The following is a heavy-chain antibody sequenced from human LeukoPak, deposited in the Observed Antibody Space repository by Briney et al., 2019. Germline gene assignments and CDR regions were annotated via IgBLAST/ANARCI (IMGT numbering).Heavy chain of an antibody. V-gene: IGHV4-61*02. CDR2: IYTSGST. J-gene: IGHJ4*02. D-gene: IGHD3-3*01. CDR3: ARARRGYDFWSGYPTFAY. CDR1: GGSISSGSYY. Sequence: SETLSLTCTVSGGSISSGSYYWSWVRQPAGKGLEWIRRIYTSGSTNYNPSLKSLVTISVDTSKNKFSLKLSSVTAADTAVYYCARARRGYDFWSGYPTFAYWGQGTLVTVSS.